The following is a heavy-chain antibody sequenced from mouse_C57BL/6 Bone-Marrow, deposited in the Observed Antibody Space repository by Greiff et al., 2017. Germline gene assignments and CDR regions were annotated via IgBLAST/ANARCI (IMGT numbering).Heavy chain of an antibody. CDR2: IYPRSGNT. CDR3: AEGYAMDY. J-gene: IGHJ4*01. Sequence: QVQLKESGAELARPGASVKLSCKASGYTFTSYGISWVKQRTGQGLEWIGEIYPRSGNTYYNEKFKGKATLTADKSSSTAYMELRSLTSEDSAVYFCAEGYAMDYWGQGTSVTVSS. CDR1: GYTFTSYG. V-gene: IGHV1-81*01.